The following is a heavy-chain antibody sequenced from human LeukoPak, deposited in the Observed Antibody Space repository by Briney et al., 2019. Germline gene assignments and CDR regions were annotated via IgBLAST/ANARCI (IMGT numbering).Heavy chain of an antibody. D-gene: IGHD4-17*01. CDR2: ISSSDSTI. CDR1: GFTFSSYE. J-gene: IGHJ4*02. V-gene: IGHV3-48*03. CDR3: ARVAINDYGDYFDY. Sequence: GGSLRLSCAASGFTFSSYEMNWVRQAPGKGLEWVSYISSSDSTIYYADSVKGRFTISRDNAKNSLYLQMNSLTAEDTAVYYCARVAINDYGDYFDYWGQGTLVTVSS.